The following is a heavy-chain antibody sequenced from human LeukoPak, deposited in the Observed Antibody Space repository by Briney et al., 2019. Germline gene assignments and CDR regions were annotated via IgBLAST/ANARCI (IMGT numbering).Heavy chain of an antibody. J-gene: IGHJ4*02. D-gene: IGHD6-6*01. Sequence: GGSLRLSCAASGFTFSSYAMHWVRQAPGKGLEWVAVISYDGSNKYYADSVKGRFTVSRDNSKNTLYLQMNSLRAEDTAVYYCARDAASIATPDYWGQGTLVTVSS. CDR3: ARDAASIATPDY. V-gene: IGHV3-30*04. CDR1: GFTFSSYA. CDR2: ISYDGSNK.